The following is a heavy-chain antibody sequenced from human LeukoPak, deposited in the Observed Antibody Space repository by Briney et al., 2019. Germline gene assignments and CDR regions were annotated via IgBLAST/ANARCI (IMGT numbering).Heavy chain of an antibody. CDR1: GYTFTGYY. CDR2: INPNSGGT. Sequence: ASVKVSCKASGYTFTGYYMHWVRQAPGQGLEWMGWINPNSGGTNYAQKFQGGVTMTRDTSISTAYMELSRLRSDDTAVYYCARGASAVAGPRRDWFDPWGQGTLVTVSS. V-gene: IGHV1-2*02. D-gene: IGHD6-19*01. J-gene: IGHJ5*02. CDR3: ARGASAVAGPRRDWFDP.